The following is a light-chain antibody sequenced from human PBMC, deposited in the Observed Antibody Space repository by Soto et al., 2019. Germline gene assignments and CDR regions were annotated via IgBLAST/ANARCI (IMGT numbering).Light chain of an antibody. CDR3: QQFNDFPLT. J-gene: IGKJ4*01. V-gene: IGKV1D-13*01. Sequence: IQLTQSPSSLSASVGDRVTITCRAGQDISSALDWYQQKPGKAPKLLLYDASSLDAGVPSRFSGSGSGTDFTLSITSLRPEDFATYYCQQFNDFPLTFGGGTKVQIK. CDR2: DAS. CDR1: QDISSA.